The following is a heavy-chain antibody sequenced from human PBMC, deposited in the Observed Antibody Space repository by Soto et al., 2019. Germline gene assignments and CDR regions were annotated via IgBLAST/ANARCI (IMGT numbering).Heavy chain of an antibody. CDR1: GGSVNSDSYY. V-gene: IGHV4-61*01. Sequence: PSETLSLTCTVSGGSVNSDSYYWSWIRQPPGKGLEWIGYIYYSGSTNYNPSLKSRVTISVDTSKNQFSLKLSSVTAADTAVYYFARAVFTIFGAGYNGMDVWGQGTTVPVSS. CDR2: IYYSGST. J-gene: IGHJ6*02. CDR3: ARAVFTIFGAGYNGMDV. D-gene: IGHD3-3*01.